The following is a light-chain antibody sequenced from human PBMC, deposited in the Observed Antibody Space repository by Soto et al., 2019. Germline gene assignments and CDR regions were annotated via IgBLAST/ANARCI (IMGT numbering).Light chain of an antibody. V-gene: IGLV1-47*01. CDR3: AAWDDSLSGRV. CDR1: SSNIGSNY. J-gene: IGLJ3*02. Sequence: QSVLTQPPSASGTPGQRVTISCFGSSSNIGSNYVYWYQQLPGTAPKLLIYSNDQRPSGVPDRFSGSKSGTSASLAISGLRSEDEADYYCAAWDDSLSGRVFGGRTKLTVL. CDR2: SND.